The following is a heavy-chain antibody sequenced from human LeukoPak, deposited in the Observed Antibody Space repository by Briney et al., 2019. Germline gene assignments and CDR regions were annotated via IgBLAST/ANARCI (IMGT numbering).Heavy chain of an antibody. CDR1: GGSISNSNYY. J-gene: IGHJ3*02. Sequence: SETLSLTCTVSGGSISNSNYYWGWIRQPPGKGLEWIGSMYYSGSTYYNPSLKSRVTISVDTSKNQFSLKVSSVTAADTAVYYCARVPSIVGALHAFDIWGQGTMVTVSS. D-gene: IGHD1-26*01. CDR2: MYYSGST. V-gene: IGHV4-39*07. CDR3: ARVPSIVGALHAFDI.